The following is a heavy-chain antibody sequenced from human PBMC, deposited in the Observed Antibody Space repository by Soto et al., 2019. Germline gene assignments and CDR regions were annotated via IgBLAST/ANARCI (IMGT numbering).Heavy chain of an antibody. CDR1: GDSLSRNF. CDR2: IHNSGST. V-gene: IGHV4-59*12. CDR3: ARATYGSGSYFFPPEYYYYMDV. Sequence: PSETLSLTCTVSGDSLSRNFWSWIRQPPGKGLEWIGSIHNSGSTNYNPSLKSRVTISVDTSKNQFSLKLSSVTAADTAVYYCARATYGSGSYFFPPEYYYYMDVWGKGTTVTVSS. J-gene: IGHJ6*03. D-gene: IGHD3-10*01.